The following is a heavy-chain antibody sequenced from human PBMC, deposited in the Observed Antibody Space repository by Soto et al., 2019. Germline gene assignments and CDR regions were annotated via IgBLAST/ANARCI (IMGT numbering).Heavy chain of an antibody. D-gene: IGHD4-17*01. Sequence: SVKVSCKASGGTFSSYAISWVRQAPGQGLEWMGGIIPIFGTANYAQKFQGRVTITADESTSTAYMELSSLRSEDTAVYYCARDRSYGGLLLDVWGQGTTVTVSS. J-gene: IGHJ6*02. CDR1: GGTFSSYA. V-gene: IGHV1-69*13. CDR2: IIPIFGTA. CDR3: ARDRSYGGLLLDV.